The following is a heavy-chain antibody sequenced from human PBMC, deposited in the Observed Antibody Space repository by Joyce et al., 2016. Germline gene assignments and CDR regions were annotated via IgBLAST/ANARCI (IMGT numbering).Heavy chain of an antibody. CDR1: GYSFTKYW. Sequence: EVQLVQSGAEVKKPGESLKISCTASGYSFTKYWVAWVGQMPGKGLEWMGSVNPGDSDTRYSPSFQGQVTLSADKSITTAYLQWSGLKASDTATYFCARRSIQVAAWFFDHWGQGTLVTVSS. V-gene: IGHV5-51*01. J-gene: IGHJ4*02. CDR2: VNPGDSDT. D-gene: IGHD6-19*01. CDR3: ARRSIQVAAWFFDH.